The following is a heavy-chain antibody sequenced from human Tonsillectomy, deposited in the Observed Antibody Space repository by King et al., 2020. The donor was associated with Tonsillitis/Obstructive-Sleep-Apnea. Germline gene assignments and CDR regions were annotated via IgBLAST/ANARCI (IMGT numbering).Heavy chain of an antibody. V-gene: IGHV3-30*04. Sequence: VQLVQSGGGVVQPGRSLRLSCAASGFTFSSYAMHWVRQAPGKGLEWVAVIWYDGSNKYYADSVKGRFTISRDNSKNTLYLQMDSLRAEDTAVYYCARRGDYSDSSGYYSGWFDPWGQGTLVTVSS. CDR3: ARRGDYSDSSGYYSGWFDP. D-gene: IGHD3-22*01. CDR1: GFTFSSYA. CDR2: IWYDGSNK. J-gene: IGHJ5*02.